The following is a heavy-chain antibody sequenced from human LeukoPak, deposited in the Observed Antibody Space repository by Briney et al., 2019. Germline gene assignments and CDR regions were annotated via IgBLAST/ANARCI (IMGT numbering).Heavy chain of an antibody. V-gene: IGHV3-7*01. CDR3: ARDRLGYCSSTSCREDFDY. CDR1: GFTFSSYW. CDR2: VKQDGSEK. D-gene: IGHD2-2*01. J-gene: IGHJ4*02. Sequence: PGGSLRLSCAASGFTFSSYWMSWVRQAPGKGLEWVANVKQDGSEKYYVDSVKGRFTISRDNAKNSLYLQMNSLRAEDTAVYYCARDRLGYCSSTSCREDFDYWGQGTLVTVSS.